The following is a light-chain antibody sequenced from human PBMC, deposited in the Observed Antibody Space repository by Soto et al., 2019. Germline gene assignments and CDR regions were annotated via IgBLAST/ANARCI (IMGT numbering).Light chain of an antibody. J-gene: IGKJ4*01. CDR1: QSVSSSF. V-gene: IGKV3-20*01. CDR3: QQYDSSPLT. CDR2: GAS. Sequence: EIVLTQSPGTLSLSPGERATLSCRASQSVSSSFLAWYQQKPGQAPSLLIYGASSRATGIPDRFSGSGSGTAFTLTISRLETEDFAVYYCQQYDSSPLTFGGGTKVEIK.